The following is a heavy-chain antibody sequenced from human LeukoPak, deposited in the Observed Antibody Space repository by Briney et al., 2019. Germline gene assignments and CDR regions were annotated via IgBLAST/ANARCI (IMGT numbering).Heavy chain of an antibody. Sequence: ASVKVSCKASGGTFSSYAISWVRQAPGQGLEWMGGVIPIFGTANYAQKFQGRVTITADESTSTAYMELSSLRSEDTAVYYCARDSYALLPSNDYWGQGTLVTVSS. CDR1: GGTFSSYA. CDR3: ARDSYALLPSNDY. J-gene: IGHJ4*02. V-gene: IGHV1-69*13. CDR2: VIPIFGTA. D-gene: IGHD2-15*01.